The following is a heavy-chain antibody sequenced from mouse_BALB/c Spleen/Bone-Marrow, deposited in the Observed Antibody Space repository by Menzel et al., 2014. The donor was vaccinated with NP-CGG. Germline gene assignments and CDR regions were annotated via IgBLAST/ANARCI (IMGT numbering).Heavy chain of an antibody. D-gene: IGHD1-1*01. CDR1: GYTFTNYW. J-gene: IGHJ2*01. CDR2: INPSTGYT. Sequence: QVQLKQSGAELAKPGASVKMSCKASGYTFTNYWMHWVKQRPGHGLEWIGYINPSTGYTEYNQKFKDKATLTADKSSSTAYMQLSSLTSEDSAVYYCARIYYYGRGYWGQGTTLTVSS. CDR3: ARIYYYGRGY. V-gene: IGHV1-7*01.